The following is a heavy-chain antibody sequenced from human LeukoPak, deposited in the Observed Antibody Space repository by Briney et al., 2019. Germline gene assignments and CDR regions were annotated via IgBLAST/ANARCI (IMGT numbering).Heavy chain of an antibody. CDR1: GFSVGDKY. D-gene: IGHD2-15*01. Sequence: GGSLRLSCAASGFSVGDKYMSWVRQAPGKGLEWVSPIYSAGDTFYSDSVRGRFTVSRDNSKNTLYLQMNSLRAEDTAFYYCARDSSSFPNFFDLWGQGTLVTVSS. CDR3: ARDSSSFPNFFDL. J-gene: IGHJ4*02. CDR2: IYSAGDT. V-gene: IGHV3-53*01.